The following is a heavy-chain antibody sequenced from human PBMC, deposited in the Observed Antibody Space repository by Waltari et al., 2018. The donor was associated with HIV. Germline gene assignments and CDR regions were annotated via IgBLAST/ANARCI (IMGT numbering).Heavy chain of an antibody. J-gene: IGHJ4*02. CDR1: GYTFPASY. CDR3: ARDSYYYDSSGFFPDF. CDR2: INLNSGDT. Sequence: QVQLVQSGAEVKKPGASVKVSCKASGYTFPASYMLWVRQAPGQGLEWMGRINLNSGDTNYGQKFQGRVTMTRDTSISTAYMELSRLRSDDTAVYYCARDSYYYDSSGFFPDFWGQGTLVTVSS. D-gene: IGHD3-22*01. V-gene: IGHV1-2*06.